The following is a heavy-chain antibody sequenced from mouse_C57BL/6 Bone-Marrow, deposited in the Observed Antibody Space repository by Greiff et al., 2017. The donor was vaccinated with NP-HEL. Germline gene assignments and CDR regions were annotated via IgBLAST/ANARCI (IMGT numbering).Heavy chain of an antibody. J-gene: IGHJ1*03. Sequence: QVTLKESGPGILQSSQTLSLTCSFSGFSLSTPGMGVSWIRQPSGKGLEWLAHIYWDDDKRYNPSLKSRLTISKDTSRNQVFLKITSVDTADTATYYGARRAPYNSKGGYFDVWGTGTTVTVSS. V-gene: IGHV8-12*01. D-gene: IGHD2-5*01. CDR1: GFSLSTPGMG. CDR2: IYWDDDK. CDR3: ARRAPYNSKGGYFDV.